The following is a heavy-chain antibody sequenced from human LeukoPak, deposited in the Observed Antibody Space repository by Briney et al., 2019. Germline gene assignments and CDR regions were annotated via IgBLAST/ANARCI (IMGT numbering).Heavy chain of an antibody. Sequence: LETLSLTCAVSGYSISSGYYWGWIRQPPGKGLEWIGSIYHSGSTYYNPSLKSRVTISVDTSKNQFSLKLSSVTAADTAVYYCARANPGIAAAGSYYFDYWGQGTLVTVSS. CDR3: ARANPGIAAAGSYYFDY. D-gene: IGHD6-13*01. CDR1: GYSISSGYY. J-gene: IGHJ4*02. V-gene: IGHV4-38-2*01. CDR2: IYHSGST.